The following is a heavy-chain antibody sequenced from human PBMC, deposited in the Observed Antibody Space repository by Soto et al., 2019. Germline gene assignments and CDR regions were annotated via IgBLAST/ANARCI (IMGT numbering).Heavy chain of an antibody. CDR1: GFTFSSYG. D-gene: IGHD5-18*01. CDR2: ISYDGSNK. J-gene: IGHJ6*01. Sequence: PGGSLRLSCAASGFTFSSYGMHWVRQAPGKGLEWVAVISYDGSNKYYADSVKGRFTISRDNSKNTLYLQMNSLRAEDTAVYYCAKDGGYSYGPYYYYGMDVWGQGTTVTVSS. V-gene: IGHV3-30*18. CDR3: AKDGGYSYGPYYYYGMDV.